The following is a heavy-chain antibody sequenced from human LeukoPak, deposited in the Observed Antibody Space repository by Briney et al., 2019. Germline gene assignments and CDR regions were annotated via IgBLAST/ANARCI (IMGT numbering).Heavy chain of an antibody. J-gene: IGHJ4*02. CDR2: IYYSGST. V-gene: IGHV4-61*08. D-gene: IGHD1-14*01. CDR1: GGSISSGGYS. CDR3: ARNQYDFDY. Sequence: PSETLSLTCAVSGGSISSGGYSWSWIRQPPGKGLEWIGYIYYSGSTNYNPSLKGRVTISVDTSKNQFSLKLSSVTAADTAVYYCARNQYDFDYWGQGTLVTVSS.